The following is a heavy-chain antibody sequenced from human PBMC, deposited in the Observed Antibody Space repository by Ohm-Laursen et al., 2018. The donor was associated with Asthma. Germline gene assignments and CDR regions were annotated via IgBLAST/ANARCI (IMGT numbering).Heavy chain of an antibody. CDR2: ISYDGSNK. D-gene: IGHD5-12*01. CDR3: TKGRLSIVGTNFDY. V-gene: IGHV3-30*18. CDR1: GFTFSSYG. Sequence: SLRLSCTASGFTFSSYGMHWVRQAPGKGLEWVAVISYDGSNKYYADSVKGRFTISRDNSKNTLYLQMNSLRPDDTAFYYCTKGRLSIVGTNFDYWGQGTQVTVSS. J-gene: IGHJ4*02.